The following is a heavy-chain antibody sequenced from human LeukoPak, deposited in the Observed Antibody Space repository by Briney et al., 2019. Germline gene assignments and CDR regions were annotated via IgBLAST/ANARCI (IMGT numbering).Heavy chain of an antibody. J-gene: IGHJ4*02. Sequence: GGSLRLSCAASGFTFSDYYMSWLRQAPGKGLEWVAYICDSGRSVYYADSAKGRFTISSDNAKNSVYLQMNNLRAEDTAVYYCARDRLGDYDHSGYYDKWGQGTLVTVSS. CDR3: ARDRLGDYDHSGYYDK. V-gene: IGHV3-11*01. CDR1: GFTFSDYY. D-gene: IGHD3-22*01. CDR2: ICDSGRSV.